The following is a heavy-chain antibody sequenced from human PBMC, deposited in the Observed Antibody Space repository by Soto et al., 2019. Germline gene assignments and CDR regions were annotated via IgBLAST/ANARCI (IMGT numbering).Heavy chain of an antibody. CDR1: GGSISSYY. D-gene: IGHD3-10*01. CDR2: IYYSGST. CDR3: ARDYYGSGSPPLGY. J-gene: IGHJ4*02. Sequence: SETLSLTCTVSGGSISSYYWSWIRQPPGKGLEWIGYIYYSGSTYYNPSLKSRVTISVDTSKNQFSLKLNSVTAADTAVYYCARDYYGSGSPPLGYWGQGTLVTVSS. V-gene: IGHV4-59*01.